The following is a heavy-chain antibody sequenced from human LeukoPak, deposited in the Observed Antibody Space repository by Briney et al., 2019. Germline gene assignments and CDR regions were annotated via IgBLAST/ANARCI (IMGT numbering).Heavy chain of an antibody. CDR2: ISYDGSNK. CDR3: AKNEGQLEPKYDYYGMDV. V-gene: IGHV3-30*18. Sequence: PGRSLRLSCAASGFTFSSYGMHWVRQAPGKGLEWVAVISYDGSNKYYADSVKGRFTISRDNSKNTLYLQMNSLRAEDTAVYDCAKNEGQLEPKYDYYGMDVWGEGTTVTVSS. J-gene: IGHJ6*04. D-gene: IGHD1-1*01. CDR1: GFTFSSYG.